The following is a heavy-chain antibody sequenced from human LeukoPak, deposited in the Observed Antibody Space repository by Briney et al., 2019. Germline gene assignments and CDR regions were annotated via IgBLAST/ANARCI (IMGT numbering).Heavy chain of an antibody. D-gene: IGHD6-13*01. CDR3: ARGAAAGTNYYYYMDV. Sequence: ASVEVSCKASGYTFTGYYMYWVRQAPGQGLEWMGWINPNSGGTNYAQKFQGRVTMTRDTSISTAYMELSRLRSDDTAVYYCARGAAAGTNYYYYMDVWGKGTTVTVSS. CDR2: INPNSGGT. J-gene: IGHJ6*03. V-gene: IGHV1-2*02. CDR1: GYTFTGYY.